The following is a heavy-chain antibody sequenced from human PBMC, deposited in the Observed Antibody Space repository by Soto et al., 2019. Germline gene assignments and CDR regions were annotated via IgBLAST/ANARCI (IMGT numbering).Heavy chain of an antibody. CDR3: GRDVIAAAGTAG. V-gene: IGHV1-69*13. D-gene: IGHD6-13*01. CDR2: IIPIFGTA. Sequence: ASVKVSCKASGGTFSSYAISWVRQAPGQGLEWMGGIIPIFGTANYAQKFQGRVTITADESTSTAYMELSSLRSEDTAVYYCGRDVIAAAGTAGWGQGTLVTVSS. CDR1: GGTFSSYA. J-gene: IGHJ4*02.